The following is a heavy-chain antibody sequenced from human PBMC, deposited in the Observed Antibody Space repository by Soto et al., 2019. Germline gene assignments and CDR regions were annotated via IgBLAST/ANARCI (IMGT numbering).Heavy chain of an antibody. CDR3: AHRIVGSPFDY. CDR1: GFSLSSSGVG. V-gene: IGHV2-5*02. J-gene: IGHJ4*02. CDR2: IYWDDDE. Sequence: QITLKESGPTLVKPTQTLTLTCTFSGFSLSSSGVGVGWLRQPPGKAPEWLALIYWDDDERYNPSLRSRLTIPKESSNSQVVLTMTKMDPVDTATYYCAHRIVGSPFDYWGQGTLVTVSS. D-gene: IGHD1-26*01.